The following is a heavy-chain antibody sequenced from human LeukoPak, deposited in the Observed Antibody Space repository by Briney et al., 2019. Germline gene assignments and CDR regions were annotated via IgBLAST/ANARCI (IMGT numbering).Heavy chain of an antibody. J-gene: IGHJ1*01. V-gene: IGHV3-48*01. CDR3: ARDYGAAAAYKYFQH. CDR1: GFTFSSYS. Sequence: PGGSLRLTCAASGFTFSSYSMNWVRQAPGKGLEWVSYISSSSSTIYYADSVKGRFTISRDNAKNSLYLQMNSLRAEDTAVYYCARDYGAAAAYKYFQHWGQGTLLTDSS. D-gene: IGHD6-13*01. CDR2: ISSSSSTI.